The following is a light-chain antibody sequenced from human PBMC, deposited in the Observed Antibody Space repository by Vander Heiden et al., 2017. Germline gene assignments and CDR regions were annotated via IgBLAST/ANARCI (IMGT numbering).Light chain of an antibody. CDR3: QAWDISAVV. J-gene: IGLJ2*01. CDR1: KLGDKY. CDR2: QDN. V-gene: IGLV3-1*01. Sequence: YEVTQPPSVSVSPGQTASITCSGDKLGDKYTCWYQQKPGQSPVLVIYQDNKRSSGIPERFSGSNSGNTATLTISGTQAMDEADYYCQAWDISAVVLGGGTKLTVL.